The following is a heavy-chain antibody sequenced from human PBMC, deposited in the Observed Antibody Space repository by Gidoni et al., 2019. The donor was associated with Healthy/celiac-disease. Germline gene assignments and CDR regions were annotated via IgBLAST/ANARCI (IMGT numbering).Heavy chain of an antibody. Sequence: EVQLVESGGGLVQPGGSLRLSCAASGFTFSSYAMSWVRQAPGKGLEWVSAISGSGGSTYYADSVKGRFTISRDNSKNTLYLQMNSLRAEDTAVYYCAKDRLTADIVVVPAAIGQPFDPWGQGTLVTVSS. CDR2: ISGSGGST. CDR3: AKDRLTADIVVVPAAIGQPFDP. CDR1: GFTFSSYA. J-gene: IGHJ5*02. D-gene: IGHD2-2*01. V-gene: IGHV3-23*04.